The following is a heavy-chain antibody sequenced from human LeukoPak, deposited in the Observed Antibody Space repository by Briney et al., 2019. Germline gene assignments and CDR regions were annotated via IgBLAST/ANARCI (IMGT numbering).Heavy chain of an antibody. D-gene: IGHD1-26*01. CDR3: AKDRSIGTYYTFDH. CDR2: ISASGVMT. Sequence: QAGGSLRLSCAASGFTFTNYAMTWVRQAPGKGLEWVSSISASGVMTYYADSVKGRFTVSRDTSKNSLYLQMSSLTAADTAVYYCAKDRSIGTYYTFDHWGQGTLVTVSS. J-gene: IGHJ4*02. CDR1: GFTFTNYA. V-gene: IGHV3-23*01.